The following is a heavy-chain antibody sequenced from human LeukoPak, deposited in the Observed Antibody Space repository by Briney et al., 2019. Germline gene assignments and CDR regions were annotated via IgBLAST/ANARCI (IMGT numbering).Heavy chain of an antibody. Sequence: PGGSLRLSCAASGFTFSTYAMNWVRQAPGKGLEWVSVISGSGGSTYYADSVKGRFTISRDNSKNTLYLQMNSLRAEDTAVYYCAKTSGWPYYFDYWGQGTLVTVSS. CDR1: GFTFSTYA. D-gene: IGHD6-19*01. V-gene: IGHV3-23*01. J-gene: IGHJ4*02. CDR3: AKTSGWPYYFDY. CDR2: ISGSGGST.